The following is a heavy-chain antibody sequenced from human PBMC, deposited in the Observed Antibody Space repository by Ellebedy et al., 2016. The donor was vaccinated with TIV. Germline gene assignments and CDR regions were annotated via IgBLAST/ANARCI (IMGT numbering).Heavy chain of an antibody. D-gene: IGHD2-21*01. J-gene: IGHJ2*01. CDR1: GFAFRRYG. Sequence: GGSLRLXCAASGFAFRRYGVNWLRQTAEKGLQWVASISGSGDNKYYADSVKGRFTISRDNAKSSLYLQMNSLRDEDTAVYYCARDNYCGGDCYPDWYFDLWGRGTLVTVSS. CDR2: ISGSGDNK. CDR3: ARDNYCGGDCYPDWYFDL. V-gene: IGHV3-48*02.